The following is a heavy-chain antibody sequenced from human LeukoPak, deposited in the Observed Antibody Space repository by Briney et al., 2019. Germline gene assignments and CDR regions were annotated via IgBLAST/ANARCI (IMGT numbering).Heavy chain of an antibody. CDR2: IYTSGST. J-gene: IGHJ6*03. D-gene: IGHD6-13*01. CDR1: GGSISSYY. V-gene: IGHV4-4*07. CDR3: ARGRGAAADTNYYYYMDV. Sequence: SETLSLTCTVSGGSISSYYWSWIRQPAGKGLEWIGRIYTSGSTNYNPSLKSRVTISVDKSKNQFSLKLSSVTAADTAVYCCARGRGAAADTNYYYYMDVWGKGTTVTVSS.